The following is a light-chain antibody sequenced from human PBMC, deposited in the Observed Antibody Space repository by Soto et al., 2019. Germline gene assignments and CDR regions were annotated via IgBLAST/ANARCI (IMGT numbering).Light chain of an antibody. CDR3: AAWDDSLNVHV. J-gene: IGLJ1*01. CDR1: SSNIVSNT. Sequence: QSVLTQPPSASGTPGQRVTTSCSGSSSNIVSNTVNWYQQLSGTAPKLLIYSNNQRPSGVPDRFSGSKSGTSASLAISGLQSEDEADYYCAAWDDSLNVHVFGTGTKVTVL. V-gene: IGLV1-44*01. CDR2: SNN.